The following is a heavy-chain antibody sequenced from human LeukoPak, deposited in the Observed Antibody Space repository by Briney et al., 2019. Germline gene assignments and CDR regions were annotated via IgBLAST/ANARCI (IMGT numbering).Heavy chain of an antibody. J-gene: IGHJ3*02. D-gene: IGHD3-3*01. V-gene: IGHV4-34*01. CDR3: ARLNYDFWSGYPTAGAFDI. CDR2: IYYSGST. CDR1: GGSFSGYY. Sequence: SETLSLTCAVYGGSFSGYYWSWIRQPPGKGLEWIGSIYYSGSTYYNPSLKSRVTISVDTSKNQFSLKLSSVTAADTAVYYCARLNYDFWSGYPTAGAFDIWGQGTMVTVSS.